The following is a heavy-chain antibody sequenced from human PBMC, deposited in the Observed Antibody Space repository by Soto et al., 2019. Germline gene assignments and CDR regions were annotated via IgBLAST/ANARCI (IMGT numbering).Heavy chain of an antibody. D-gene: IGHD3-10*01. V-gene: IGHV4-30-4*01. Sequence: QVQLQESGPGLVKPSQTLSLTCTVSGGSISSGDYYWSWIRQPPGKGLEWIGYIYYSGSTYYNPSLKSRVTISLDTSKTLFSLKLSAVTAADTAVYYCARVGGFGATTIDYWGQGTLVTVSS. CDR1: GGSISSGDYY. CDR2: IYYSGST. CDR3: ARVGGFGATTIDY. J-gene: IGHJ4*02.